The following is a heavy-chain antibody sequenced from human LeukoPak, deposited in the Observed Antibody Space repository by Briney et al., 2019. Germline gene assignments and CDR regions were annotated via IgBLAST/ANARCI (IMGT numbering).Heavy chain of an antibody. D-gene: IGHD6-19*01. CDR1: GFTFSSYA. Sequence: SGGSLRLSCAASGFTFSSYAMSWVRQAPGKGLEWVSAISGSGGSTYYADSVKGRFTISRENSKNTLYLQMNSLRAEDTAVYYCAKEVSSGWYTDYWGQGTLVTASS. J-gene: IGHJ4*02. CDR2: ISGSGGST. V-gene: IGHV3-23*01. CDR3: AKEVSSGWYTDY.